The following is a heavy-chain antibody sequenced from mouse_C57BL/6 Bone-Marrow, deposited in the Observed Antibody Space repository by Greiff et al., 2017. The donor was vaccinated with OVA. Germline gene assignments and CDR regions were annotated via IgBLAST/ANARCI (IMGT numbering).Heavy chain of an antibody. CDR3: SKNYYGAFYWYFGV. CDR1: GFTFSNYW. CDR2: ISLKSDNYAT. Sequence: EVKVEESGGGLVQPGGSMKLSCVASGFTFSNYWMNWVRQSPEKGLEWVAQISLKSDNYATHYAESGKGRFTTSRDDSKSSVYLQMDNLRAEDTGIYYFSKNYYGAFYWYFGVWGTGTTVTVS. V-gene: IGHV6-3*01. D-gene: IGHD1-1*01. J-gene: IGHJ1*03.